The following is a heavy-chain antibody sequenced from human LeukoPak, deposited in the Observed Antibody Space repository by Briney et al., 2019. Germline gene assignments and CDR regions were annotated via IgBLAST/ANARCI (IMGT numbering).Heavy chain of an antibody. CDR1: GFTVSSNY. V-gene: IGHV3-53*01. CDR2: IYSGGST. CDR3: ARSPCTAMVPDY. D-gene: IGHD5-18*01. Sequence: AGGSLRLSCAASGFTVSSNYMSWVRQAPGKGLEWVSVIYSGGSTYYADSVKGRFTISRDNSKNTLYLQMNSLRAEDTAVYYCARSPCTAMVPDYWGQGTLVTVSS. J-gene: IGHJ4*02.